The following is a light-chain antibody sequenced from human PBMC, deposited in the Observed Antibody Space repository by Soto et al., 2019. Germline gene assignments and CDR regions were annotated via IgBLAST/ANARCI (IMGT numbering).Light chain of an antibody. V-gene: IGKV3-11*01. CDR2: DAS. CDR3: QQRSNFLT. J-gene: IGKJ4*01. CDR1: QSVSSY. Sequence: EIVLTQSPATLSLSPGERATLSCRASQSVSSYLAWYQQKPGQAPRLLIYDASNRATGIPARFIGSGSGTDFTLTISRLEAEDFAVYYCQQRSNFLTFGGGTKLEIK.